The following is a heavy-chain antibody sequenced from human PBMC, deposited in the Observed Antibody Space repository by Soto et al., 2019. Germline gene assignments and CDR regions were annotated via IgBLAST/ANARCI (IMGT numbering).Heavy chain of an antibody. D-gene: IGHD3-22*01. CDR1: GFSFRDYY. CDR3: ARDRLPMVVVVMGWFDP. J-gene: IGHJ5*02. CDR2: ISGSGNTI. V-gene: IGHV3-11*01. Sequence: GGSLRLSCAASGFSFRDYYMSWIRQAPGKGLEWISYISGSGNTIHYADSVKGRFIISRDNAKNSLFLQMNSLRADATAVYYCARDRLPMVVVVMGWFDPWGQGTLVTVSS.